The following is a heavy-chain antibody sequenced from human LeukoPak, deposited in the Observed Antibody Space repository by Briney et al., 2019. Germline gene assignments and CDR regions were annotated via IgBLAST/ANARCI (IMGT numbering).Heavy chain of an antibody. D-gene: IGHD3-22*01. J-gene: IGHJ3*02. CDR2: IKHDGSVQ. Sequence: PGGSLRLSCAASGFTFSSYWMSWVRQAPGKGLEWVANIKHDGSVQYCVDSVKGRFTISRDNAKNSLYLQMNSLRAEDTAVYYCARDPEDYYDSSAYYDGFDMWGQGTMVTVFS. CDR3: ARDPEDYYDSSAYYDGFDM. CDR1: GFTFSSYW. V-gene: IGHV3-7*01.